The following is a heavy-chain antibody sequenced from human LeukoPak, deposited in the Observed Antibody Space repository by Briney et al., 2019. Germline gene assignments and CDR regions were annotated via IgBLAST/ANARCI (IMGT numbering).Heavy chain of an antibody. CDR2: ISGSGGST. CDR3: ARLGPVNKDHYIDV. V-gene: IGHV3-23*01. J-gene: IGHJ6*03. Sequence: GGPLRLSCAASGFTFSSYAMSWVRQAPGKGLEWVSAISGSGGSTYYADSVKGRFTISRDNADNSLYLQMNSLGAEDTAVYFCARLGPVNKDHYIDVGGKGTTVTISS. D-gene: IGHD7-27*01. CDR1: GFTFSSYA.